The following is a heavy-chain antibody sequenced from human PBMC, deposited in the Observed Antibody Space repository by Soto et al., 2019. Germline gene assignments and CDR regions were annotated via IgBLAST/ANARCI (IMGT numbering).Heavy chain of an antibody. CDR2: IYGGGST. CDR1: GFTVSSNY. Sequence: EVQLVESGGGLVQPGGSLRLSCAASGFTVSSNYMSWVRQAPGKGLEWVSVIYGGGSTYYADSVKGRFTISRDNSKNTLYLQMNSLRAEDTAVYYCAREEAYSSGWYAGYFDYWGQGTLVTVSS. CDR3: AREEAYSSGWYAGYFDY. V-gene: IGHV3-66*01. J-gene: IGHJ4*02. D-gene: IGHD6-19*01.